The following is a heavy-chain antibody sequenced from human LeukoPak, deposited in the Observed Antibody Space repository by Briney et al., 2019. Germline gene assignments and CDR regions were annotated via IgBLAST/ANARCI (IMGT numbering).Heavy chain of an antibody. CDR2: ISSSGDTI. D-gene: IGHD3-10*01. CDR3: AFGLNYYYYYGMDV. Sequence: PGGSLRLSCAASGFTFSDYYMNWIRQAPGKGLEWVSYISSSGDTIYYADSVKGRFTISRDNAKNSLYLQMSSLRAEDTAVYYCAFGLNYYYYYGMDVWGQGTTVTVSS. J-gene: IGHJ6*02. V-gene: IGHV3-11*01. CDR1: GFTFSDYY.